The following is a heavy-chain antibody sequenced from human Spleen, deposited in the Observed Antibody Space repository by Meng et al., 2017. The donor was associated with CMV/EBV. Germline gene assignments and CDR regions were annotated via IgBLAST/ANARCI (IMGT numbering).Heavy chain of an antibody. V-gene: IGHV1-18*01. CDR3: ARAGAAVTTNFDF. Sequence: KGSGYNFDIYGITWVRQAPGQGLEWVGWVSAENGDTDYGQKFQGRVTVTADTFTNTAYMEMRSLRSDDSAMYYCARAGAAVTTNFDFWGQGTLVTVSS. J-gene: IGHJ4*02. D-gene: IGHD4-17*01. CDR1: GYNFDIYG. CDR2: VSAENGDT.